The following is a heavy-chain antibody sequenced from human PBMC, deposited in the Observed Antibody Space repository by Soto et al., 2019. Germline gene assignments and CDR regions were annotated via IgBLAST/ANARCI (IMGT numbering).Heavy chain of an antibody. Sequence: PSETLSLICNSSGGPLSSFYYSWIRQAPGKGLEWIGYIYYTGSTNYNPSLKSRVTMSVDTSKNQFSLKLTSVTAADTAVYFCAVTRGGAHPHDIWGQGTMVTVSS. V-gene: IGHV4-59*01. CDR3: AVTRGGAHPHDI. CDR2: IYYTGST. CDR1: GGPLSSFY. J-gene: IGHJ3*02. D-gene: IGHD2-21*02.